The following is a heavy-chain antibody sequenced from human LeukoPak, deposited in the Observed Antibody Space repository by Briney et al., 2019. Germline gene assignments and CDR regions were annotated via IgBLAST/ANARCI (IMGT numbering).Heavy chain of an antibody. CDR2: ISSSGSTI. CDR1: GFTFTSYE. CDR3: AELGITMIGGV. D-gene: IGHD3-10*02. V-gene: IGHV3-48*03. Sequence: GGSLRLSCAASGFTFTSYETTWVRQAQGKGLDWVSYISSSGSTIYYADSVKGRFTISRDNAKNSLYLQMNSLRAEDTAVYYCAELGITMIGGVWGKGTTVTISS. J-gene: IGHJ6*04.